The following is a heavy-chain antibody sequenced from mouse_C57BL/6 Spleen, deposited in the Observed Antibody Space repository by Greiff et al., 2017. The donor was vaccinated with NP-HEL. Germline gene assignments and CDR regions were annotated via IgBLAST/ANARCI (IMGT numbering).Heavy chain of an antibody. D-gene: IGHD2-3*01. CDR3: ARRWLLYYFDY. V-gene: IGHV1-26*01. CDR2: INPNNGGT. CDR1: GYTFTDYY. Sequence: EVQLHQSGPELVKPGASVKISCKASGYTFTDYYMNWVKQSHGKSLEWIGDINPNNGGTSYNQKFKGKATLTVDKSSSTAYMELRSLTSEDSAVYYCARRWLLYYFDYWGQGTTLTVSS. J-gene: IGHJ2*01.